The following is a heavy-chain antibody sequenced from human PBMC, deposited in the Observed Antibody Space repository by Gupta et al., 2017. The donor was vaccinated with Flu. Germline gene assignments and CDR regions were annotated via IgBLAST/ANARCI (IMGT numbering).Heavy chain of an antibody. V-gene: IGHV3-23*01. CDR1: GFTFSRYA. CDR2: ISGSGGST. J-gene: IGHJ4*02. D-gene: IGHD3-3*01. Sequence: EVQLLASGGGLVQPGGSLRLSCAASGFTFSRYAMSWVRQAPGKGLEWFSAISGSGGSTYYAESVKGRFTISRDNSKNTLYLQMNSLRAEDTAVYYCAKSPKGITIFGVVEYYFDYWGQGTLVTVSS. CDR3: AKSPKGITIFGVVEYYFDY.